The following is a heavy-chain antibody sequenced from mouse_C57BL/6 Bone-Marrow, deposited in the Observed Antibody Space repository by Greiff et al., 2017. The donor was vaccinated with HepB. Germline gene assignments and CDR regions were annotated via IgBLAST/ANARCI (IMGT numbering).Heavy chain of an antibody. CDR1: GYAFSSSW. J-gene: IGHJ1*03. CDR2: IYPGDGDT. V-gene: IGHV1-82*01. CDR3: ARSPPYYGSSYWYFDV. D-gene: IGHD1-1*01. Sequence: LQESGPELVKPGASVKISCKASGYAFSSSWMNWVKQRPGKGLEWIGRIYPGDGDTNYNGKFKGKATLTADKSSSTAYMQLSSLTSEDSAVYFCARSPPYYGSSYWYFDVWGTGTTVTVSS.